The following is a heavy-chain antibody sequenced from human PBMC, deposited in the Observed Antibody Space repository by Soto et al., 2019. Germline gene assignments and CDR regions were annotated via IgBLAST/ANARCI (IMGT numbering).Heavy chain of an antibody. J-gene: IGHJ6*03. D-gene: IGHD2-15*01. CDR1: GFTFSSYS. CDR2: ISSSSSYI. Sequence: PGGSLRLSCAASGFTFSSYSMNWVRQAPGKGLEWVSSISSSSSYIYYADSVKGRFTISRDNAKNSLYLQMNSLRAEDTAVYYCARGGYCSGGSCFYYYYYMDVWGKGTTVTVSS. CDR3: ARGGYCSGGSCFYYYYYMDV. V-gene: IGHV3-21*01.